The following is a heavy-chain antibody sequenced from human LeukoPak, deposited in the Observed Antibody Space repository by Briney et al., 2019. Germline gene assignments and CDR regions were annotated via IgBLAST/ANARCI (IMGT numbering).Heavy chain of an antibody. CDR3: ARESGGDLGEAFDI. CDR2: IGGSSRSM. V-gene: IGHV3-21*01. Sequence: GGSLRLSCAASGFTFSSYAMSWVRQAPGKGLEWVSSIGGSSRSMYYADSVKGRFTISRDNAKNSLYLQMNSLRVEDTAVYYCARESGGDLGEAFDIWGQGTMVTVSS. D-gene: IGHD1-26*01. J-gene: IGHJ3*02. CDR1: GFTFSSYA.